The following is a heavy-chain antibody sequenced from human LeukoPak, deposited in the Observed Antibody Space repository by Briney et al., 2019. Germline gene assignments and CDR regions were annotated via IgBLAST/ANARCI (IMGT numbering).Heavy chain of an antibody. CDR2: INHSGST. Sequence: GSLRLSCAASGFTVSSNYMSWIRQPPGKGLEWIGEINHSGSTNYNPSLKSRVTISVDTSKNQFSLKLSSVTAADTAVYYCARGRPPFSYSNQGHYFDYWGQGTLVTVSS. CDR1: GFTVSSNY. CDR3: ARGRPPFSYSNQGHYFDY. D-gene: IGHD6-13*01. V-gene: IGHV4-34*01. J-gene: IGHJ4*02.